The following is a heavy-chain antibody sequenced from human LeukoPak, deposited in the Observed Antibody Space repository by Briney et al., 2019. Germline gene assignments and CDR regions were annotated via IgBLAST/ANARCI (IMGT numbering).Heavy chain of an antibody. V-gene: IGHV3-21*01. CDR3: ARVWGYCSGGSCYAFDI. Sequence: KPGGSLRLSCAASGFTFSSYSMNWVRQAPGKGLEWVSSISSSSSYIYYADSVKGRFTISRDNAKNSLYQQMNSLRAEDTAVYYCARVWGYCSGGSCYAFDIWGQGTMVTVSS. CDR1: GFTFSSYS. D-gene: IGHD2-15*01. CDR2: ISSSSSYI. J-gene: IGHJ3*02.